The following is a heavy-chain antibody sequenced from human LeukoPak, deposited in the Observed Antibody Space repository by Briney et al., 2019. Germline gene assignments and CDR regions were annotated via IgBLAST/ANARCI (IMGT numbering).Heavy chain of an antibody. D-gene: IGHD3-10*01. CDR1: GFTFSSYA. V-gene: IGHV3-23*01. J-gene: IGHJ4*02. CDR3: AKDISNYYGSGSYFTPDY. CDR2: XXXXGGST. Sequence: GGSLRLSCAASGFTFSSYAMSWVRQAPGKGLEWVXXXXXXGGSTYYADSVRGRFTISRDNSKNTLYLQMNSLRAEDTAVYYCAKDISNYYGSGSYFTPDYWGQGALVTVSS.